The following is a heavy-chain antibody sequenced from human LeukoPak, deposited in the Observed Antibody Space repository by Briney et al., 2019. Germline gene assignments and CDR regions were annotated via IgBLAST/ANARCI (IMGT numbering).Heavy chain of an antibody. CDR3: ARAYYDFWSGYTD. V-gene: IGHV3-33*01. D-gene: IGHD3-3*01. CDR2: IWYDGSNK. CDR1: GFTFSSYG. Sequence: GGSLRLSCAASGFTFSSYGMPWVRQAPGKGLEWVVVIWYDGSNKYYADSVKGRFTISRDNSKNTLYLQMNSLRAEDTAVYYCARAYYDFWSGYTDWGQGTLVTVSS. J-gene: IGHJ4*02.